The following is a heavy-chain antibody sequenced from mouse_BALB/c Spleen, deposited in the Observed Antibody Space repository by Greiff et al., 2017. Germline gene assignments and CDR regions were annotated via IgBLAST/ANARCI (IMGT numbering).Heavy chain of an antibody. Sequence: EVKVEESGGGLVQPGGSMKLSCVASGFTFSNYWMNWVRQSPEKGLEWVAEIRLKSNNYATHYAESVKGRFTISRDDSKSSVYLQMNNLRAEDTGIYYCTRSLFNWEFAYWGQGTLVTVSA. CDR2: IRLKSNNYAT. CDR3: TRSLFNWEFAY. V-gene: IGHV6-6*02. J-gene: IGHJ3*01. D-gene: IGHD4-1*01. CDR1: GFTFSNYW.